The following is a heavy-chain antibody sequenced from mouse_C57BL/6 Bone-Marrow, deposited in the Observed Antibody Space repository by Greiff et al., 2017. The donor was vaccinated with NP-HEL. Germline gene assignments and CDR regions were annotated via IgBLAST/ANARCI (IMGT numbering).Heavy chain of an antibody. CDR1: GSTFTAYC. J-gene: IGHJ1*03. Sequence: VQLQESGAELMNPGASVKLSCKATGSTFTAYCPAVLTTRPFHFLDFLLYILPFSFRTNYNEKFKGKATFTADTSSNTAYMQLSSLTTEDSAIDYCALVAHRYFDVWGTGTTVTVSS. CDR2: ILPFSFRT. V-gene: IGHV1-9*01. D-gene: IGHD1-1*01. CDR3: ALVAHRYFDV.